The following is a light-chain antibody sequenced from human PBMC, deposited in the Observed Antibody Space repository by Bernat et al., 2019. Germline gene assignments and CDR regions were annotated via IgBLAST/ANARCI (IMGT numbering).Light chain of an antibody. V-gene: IGLV2-14*03. Sequence: QSALTQPASVSGSPGQSITISCTGTSSDVGGYNYVSWYQQHPGNAPKLMIYDVSTRPSGVSNRFSGSESGNTAPLTITGLQAEAGAVYYCGSCTRSSTLLWVFGTVTMVTVL. J-gene: IGLJ1*01. CDR2: DVS. CDR3: GSCTRSSTLLWV. CDR1: SSDVGGYNY.